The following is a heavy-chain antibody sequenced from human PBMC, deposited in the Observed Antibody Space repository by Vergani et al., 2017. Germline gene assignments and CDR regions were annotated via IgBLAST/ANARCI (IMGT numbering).Heavy chain of an antibody. J-gene: IGHJ4*02. Sequence: QVQLQQWGAGLLKPSETLSLTCAVYGGSFSGYYWSWIRQPPGKGLEWIGEINHSGSTNYHPSLKSRVTISVDTSKNQFSLKLSSVTAADTAVYYCARAPFFTMVRGIGRNYFDYWGQGTLVTVSS. CDR1: GGSFSGYY. CDR2: INHSGST. V-gene: IGHV4-34*01. CDR3: ARAPFFTMVRGIGRNYFDY. D-gene: IGHD3-10*01.